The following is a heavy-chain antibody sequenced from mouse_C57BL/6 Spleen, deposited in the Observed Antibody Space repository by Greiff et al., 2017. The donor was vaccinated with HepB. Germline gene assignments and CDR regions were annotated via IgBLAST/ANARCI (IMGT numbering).Heavy chain of an antibody. CDR3: ARGRDYYAMDY. V-gene: IGHV1-42*01. CDR2: INPSTGGT. J-gene: IGHJ4*01. CDR1: GYSFTGYY. D-gene: IGHD3-1*01. Sequence: VQLQQSGPELVKPGASVKISCKASGYSFTGYYMNWVKQSPEKSLEWIGEINPSTGGTTNNQKFKAKATLTVDKSSSTAYMQLKSLTSEDSAVYYCARGRDYYAMDYWGQGTSVTVSS.